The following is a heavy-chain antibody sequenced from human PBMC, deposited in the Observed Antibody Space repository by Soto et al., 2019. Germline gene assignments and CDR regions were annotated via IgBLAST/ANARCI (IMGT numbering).Heavy chain of an antibody. CDR3: ARVATGSYDWFAP. CDR2: INSDGSVT. V-gene: IGHV3-74*01. CDR1: KFSFSGYW. Sequence: PGGSLRLSCAASKFSFSGYWMHWVRQAPGKGLMWVARINSDGSVTTYADSVKGRFTISRDNAKNTVFLQMNSLRADDTAVYYCARVATGSYDWFAPWGQGTLVTVSS. J-gene: IGHJ5*02. D-gene: IGHD1-26*01.